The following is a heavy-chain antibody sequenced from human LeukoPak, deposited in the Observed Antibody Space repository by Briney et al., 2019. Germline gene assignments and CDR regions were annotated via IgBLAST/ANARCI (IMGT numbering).Heavy chain of an antibody. CDR1: VGTFSSYA. CDR3: ARGKFNDYVWGSYRYDAFDI. Sequence: SVKVSCKASVGTFSSYAISWVRQAPGQGLEWMGGIIPIFGTANYAQKFQGRVTITADESTSTAYMELGSLRSEDTAVYYCARGKFNDYVWGSYRYDAFDIWGQGTRVTVSS. J-gene: IGHJ3*02. D-gene: IGHD3-16*02. V-gene: IGHV1-69*13. CDR2: IIPIFGTA.